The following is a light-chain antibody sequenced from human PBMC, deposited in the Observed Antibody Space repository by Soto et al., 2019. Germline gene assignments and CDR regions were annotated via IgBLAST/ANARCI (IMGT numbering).Light chain of an antibody. CDR3: SSYTTAFFYV. CDR1: SSDVGGYNY. Sequence: QSALTQPASVSGSPGQSITISCTGTSSDVGGYNYVSWYQHHAGKAPRLMIYASSNRPSGVSHRFSGSRSGNTASLTISGLQAEDEADYYCSSYTTAFFYVFGTGTKATVL. V-gene: IGLV2-14*01. CDR2: ASS. J-gene: IGLJ1*01.